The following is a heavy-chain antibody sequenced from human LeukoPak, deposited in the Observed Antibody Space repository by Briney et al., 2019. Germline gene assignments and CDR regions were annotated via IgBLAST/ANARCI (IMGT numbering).Heavy chain of an antibody. Sequence: ASVKVSCKASGYTFTSYYMHWVRQAPGQGLEWMGIINPSGGSTSYAQKFQGRVTMTRNTSISTAYMELSSLRSEDTAVYYCARGNFEYYYGSGSYSDYWGQGTLVTVSS. CDR3: ARGNFEYYYGSGSYSDY. CDR1: GYTFTSYY. V-gene: IGHV1-46*01. CDR2: INPSGGST. D-gene: IGHD3-10*01. J-gene: IGHJ4*02.